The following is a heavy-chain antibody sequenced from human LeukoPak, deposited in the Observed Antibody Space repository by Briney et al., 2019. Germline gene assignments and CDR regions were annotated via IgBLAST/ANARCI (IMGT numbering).Heavy chain of an antibody. CDR2: ISGSGGST. J-gene: IGHJ3*02. D-gene: IGHD5-18*01. CDR1: GFTFSSYW. V-gene: IGHV3-23*01. CDR3: AKDCGGAYSYGYPDAFDI. Sequence: GGSLRLSCVDSGFTFSSYWMHWVRQVPGKGLEWVSAISGSGGSTYYADSVKGRFTISRDNSKNTLYLQMNSLRAEDTAVYYCAKDCGGAYSYGYPDAFDIWGQGTMVTVSS.